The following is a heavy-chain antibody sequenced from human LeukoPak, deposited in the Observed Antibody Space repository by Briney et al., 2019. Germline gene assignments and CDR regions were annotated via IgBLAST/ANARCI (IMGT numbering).Heavy chain of an antibody. CDR3: ARDYADYVGYSFFDY. J-gene: IGHJ4*02. Sequence: PGGSLRLSCAASGFTFNNYAMNWVRQAPGKGLEWVSSISGGGETTYYADSAKGRFTISRDNSQNTLYLQMNSLRAEDTAVYYCARDYADYVGYSFFDYWGRGTLVTVSS. CDR2: ISGGGETT. V-gene: IGHV3-23*01. D-gene: IGHD4-17*01. CDR1: GFTFNNYA.